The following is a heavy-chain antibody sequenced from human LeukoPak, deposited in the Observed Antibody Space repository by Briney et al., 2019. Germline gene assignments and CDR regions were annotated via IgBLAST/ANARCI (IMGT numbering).Heavy chain of an antibody. D-gene: IGHD3-10*01. Sequence: TGGSLRLSCAASGFTFSSYEMNWVRQAPGKGLEWVSYISSSGSTIYYADSVKGRFTISRDNAKNSLYLQMNSLRAEDTAVYYCAGLLWFGELLPWGQGTLVTVSS. V-gene: IGHV3-48*03. CDR3: AGLLWFGELLP. J-gene: IGHJ5*02. CDR1: GFTFSSYE. CDR2: ISSSGSTI.